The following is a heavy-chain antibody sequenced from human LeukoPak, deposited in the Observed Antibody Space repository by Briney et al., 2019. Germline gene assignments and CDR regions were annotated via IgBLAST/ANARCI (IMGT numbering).Heavy chain of an antibody. CDR3: ARHTTWRSFHS. CDR1: GGSISSSY. CDR2: IYYSGTT. J-gene: IGHJ4*02. V-gene: IGHV4-59*08. Sequence: SETLSLTCTVSGGSISSSYWTWIRQPPGKGLEWMGYIYYSGTTNYNPSLQSRVTISVDTSKNQFSLNLSSVTAADTAVYYCARHTTWRSFHSWGQGSLVTVSS. D-gene: IGHD1-1*01.